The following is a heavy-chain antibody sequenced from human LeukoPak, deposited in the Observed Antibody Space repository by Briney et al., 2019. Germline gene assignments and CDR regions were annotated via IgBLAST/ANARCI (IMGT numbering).Heavy chain of an antibody. J-gene: IGHJ4*02. Sequence: PGGSLRLSCAASGFTFSSYSMNWVRQAPGKGLEWVSSISSSSSYIYYADSVKGRFTISRDNAKNSLYLQMNSLRAEDTAVYYCARDPDDYVWGSYQEFDYWGQGTLVTVSS. CDR2: ISSSSSYI. CDR3: ARDPDDYVWGSYQEFDY. V-gene: IGHV3-21*01. CDR1: GFTFSSYS. D-gene: IGHD3-16*02.